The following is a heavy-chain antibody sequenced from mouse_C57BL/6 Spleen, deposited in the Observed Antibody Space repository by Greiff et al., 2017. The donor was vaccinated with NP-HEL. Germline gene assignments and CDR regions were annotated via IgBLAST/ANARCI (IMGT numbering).Heavy chain of an antibody. D-gene: IGHD1-1*01. CDR1: GFNIKNTY. Sequence: VQLQQSVAELVRPGASVKLSCTASGFNIKNTYMHWVKQRPEQGLEWIGRIDPANGNTKYAPKFQGKATITADTSSNTAYLQLSSLTSEDTAIYYCASPSIDYGRPLWFAYWGQGTLVTVSA. CDR3: ASPSIDYGRPLWFAY. CDR2: IDPANGNT. V-gene: IGHV14-3*01. J-gene: IGHJ3*01.